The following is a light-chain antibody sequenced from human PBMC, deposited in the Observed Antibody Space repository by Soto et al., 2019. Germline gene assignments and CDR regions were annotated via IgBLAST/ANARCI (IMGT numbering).Light chain of an antibody. CDR1: RSISNY. V-gene: IGKV1-39*01. CDR3: QQSYSVPR. Sequence: DIQMTQSPSSLSASVGDRVTITCRASRSISNYLNWYQQKSGKAPRLLIYAASSLQTGVPSRFSRTGAGTAFTLTITSLQPEDSATYYCQQSYSVPRFGQGTRVDLK. J-gene: IGKJ1*01. CDR2: AAS.